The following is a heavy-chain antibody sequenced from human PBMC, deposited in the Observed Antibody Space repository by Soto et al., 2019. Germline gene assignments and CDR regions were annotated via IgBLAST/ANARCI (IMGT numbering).Heavy chain of an antibody. J-gene: IGHJ2*01. CDR1: GFILSDHY. V-gene: IGHV3-72*01. D-gene: IGHD3-22*01. CDR3: VRDYSERSISSGWYFGP. Sequence: EVEVVESGGNLVQPGGSLRLSCTALGFILSDHYMEWVRQAPGKGLEWVGCIRDKERKHTTEYAASVTGRFTISRDESKNSMYLQMNSLRTEDTAVYFCVRDYSERSISSGWYFGPWGRGTLVTVSS. CDR2: IRDKERKHTT.